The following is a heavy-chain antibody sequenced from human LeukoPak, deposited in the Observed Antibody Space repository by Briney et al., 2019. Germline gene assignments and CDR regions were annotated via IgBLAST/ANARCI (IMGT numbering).Heavy chain of an antibody. CDR1: GFTFSSYA. CDR2: ISYDGSNK. CDR3: AREGYDSSGFDY. Sequence: GGSLRLSCAASGFTFSSYAMHWVRQAPGKGLEWVAVISYDGSNKYYADSVKGRFTIFRDNSKNTLYLQMNSLRAEDTAVYYCAREGYDSSGFDYWGQGTLVTVSS. V-gene: IGHV3-30-3*01. D-gene: IGHD3-22*01. J-gene: IGHJ4*02.